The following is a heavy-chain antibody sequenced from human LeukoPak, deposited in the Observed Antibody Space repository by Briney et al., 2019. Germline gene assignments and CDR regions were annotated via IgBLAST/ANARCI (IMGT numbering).Heavy chain of an antibody. Sequence: GGSLRLSCAASGFTFSSYSMNWVRQAPGKGLEWVSSISSSSSYIYYADSVKGRFTISRDNAKNSLYLQMNSLRAEDTAVYYCAKAGRGAMARTYYYMDVWGKGTTVTVSS. CDR3: AKAGRGAMARTYYYMDV. D-gene: IGHD3-16*01. V-gene: IGHV3-21*04. CDR2: ISSSSSYI. J-gene: IGHJ6*03. CDR1: GFTFSSYS.